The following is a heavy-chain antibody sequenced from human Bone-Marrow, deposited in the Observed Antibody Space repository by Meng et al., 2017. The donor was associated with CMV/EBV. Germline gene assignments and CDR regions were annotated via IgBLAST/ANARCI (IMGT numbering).Heavy chain of an antibody. V-gene: IGHV1-2*02. CDR3: VRSSGWSLFDY. CDR1: GFTFSDYY. D-gene: IGHD6-19*01. CDR2: VNSNNDAT. J-gene: IGHJ4*02. Sequence: QVPLVQSGAEMEKPGASVKVSCTTSGFTFSDYYIHWVRQAPGQGLEWMGWVNSNNDATNYARKFQGRVSMTRDTSISTAHMEVSRLMSDDTAVYYCVRSSGWSLFDYWGQGTLVTVSS.